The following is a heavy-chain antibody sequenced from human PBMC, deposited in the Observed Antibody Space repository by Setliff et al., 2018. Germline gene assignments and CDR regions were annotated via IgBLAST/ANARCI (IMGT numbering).Heavy chain of an antibody. Sequence: ASVKVSCKASGYTLTNYYMHWVRQAPGQGLEWMGIINPSGGLTRYAQKFQDRVTVTMDTSTSTVYMELRSLRSDDPAVYYCARSSAPSVVLAADFDFWGLGTPVTVSS. CDR2: INPSGGLT. D-gene: IGHD3-3*01. J-gene: IGHJ4*02. CDR1: GYTLTNYY. V-gene: IGHV1-46*01. CDR3: ARSSAPSVVLAADFDF.